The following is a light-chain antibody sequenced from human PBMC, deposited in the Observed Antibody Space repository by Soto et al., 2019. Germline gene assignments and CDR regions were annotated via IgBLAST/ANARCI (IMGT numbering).Light chain of an antibody. CDR3: QSYDSSLSAVV. CDR2: DNS. CDR1: SSNIGAGYD. J-gene: IGLJ2*01. V-gene: IGLV1-40*01. Sequence: QSVLTQPHSVSGAPGQRVTISCTGSSSNIGAGYDVHWYQQLPGTAPKLLIYDNSNRPSGVPDRFSGSKSGTSASLAITGLQDEDEADYYCQSYDSSLSAVVFGGGTKLTVL.